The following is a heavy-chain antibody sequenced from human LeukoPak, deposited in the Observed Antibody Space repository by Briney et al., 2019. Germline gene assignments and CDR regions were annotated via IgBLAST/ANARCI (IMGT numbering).Heavy chain of an antibody. J-gene: IGHJ4*02. Sequence: GGSLSLSRAPSGFTFSGYGMHWVGRAPGTGLEGVAFIRYDGSNKYYADSVKGRLTISRDNSKNTLYLQMNSLRAEDTAVYYCAKDPYSSSWNYFDYWGQGTLVTVSS. D-gene: IGHD6-13*01. CDR3: AKDPYSSSWNYFDY. CDR1: GFTFSGYG. CDR2: IRYDGSNK. V-gene: IGHV3-30*02.